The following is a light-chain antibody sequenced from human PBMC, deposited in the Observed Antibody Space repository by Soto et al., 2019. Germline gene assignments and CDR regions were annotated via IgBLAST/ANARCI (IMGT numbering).Light chain of an antibody. CDR2: TAS. J-gene: IGKJ1*01. V-gene: IGKV1-39*01. Sequence: DIQLTQAPSSLSASVGDRITITCRASQRISTYLNWYQQKPGKAPELVIYTASSLESGVPSRFSGSGSGTDFTLTISSVQPEDLATYYCQQHYNTPWTFGQGTGVEIK. CDR3: QQHYNTPWT. CDR1: QRISTY.